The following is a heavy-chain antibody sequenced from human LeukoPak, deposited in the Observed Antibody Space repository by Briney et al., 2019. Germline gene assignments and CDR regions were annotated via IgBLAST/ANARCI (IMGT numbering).Heavy chain of an antibody. V-gene: IGHV4-30-4*07. Sequence: PSQTLSLTCAVSGVSISSGAYSWSWIRQPRGKGLEWVGYIYYSGNTYYNPSLKSRLTISIDTSQNQFSLKLNSVTAADTAVYYCARDYYYFDYWGQGTLVTVSS. D-gene: IGHD3-10*01. CDR2: IYYSGNT. CDR3: ARDYYYFDY. CDR1: GVSISSGAYS. J-gene: IGHJ4*02.